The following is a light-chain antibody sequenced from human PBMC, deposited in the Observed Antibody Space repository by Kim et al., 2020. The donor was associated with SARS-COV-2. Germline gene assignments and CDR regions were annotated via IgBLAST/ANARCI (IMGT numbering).Light chain of an antibody. CDR1: QSVRTN. V-gene: IGKV3-15*01. J-gene: IGKJ2*01. CDR2: DAS. Sequence: EVVMTQSPDILSVSPGEGATLSCRASQSVRTNLAWYQHTPGQPPRLLISDASTRAPGIPARFSGGGSETDFTLSISSLQSEDFAVYYCQHYSDWPQFGQGTKLEI. CDR3: QHYSDWPQ.